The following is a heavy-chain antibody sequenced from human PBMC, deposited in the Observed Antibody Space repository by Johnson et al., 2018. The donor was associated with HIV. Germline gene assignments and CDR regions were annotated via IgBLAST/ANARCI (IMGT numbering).Heavy chain of an antibody. D-gene: IGHD3-22*01. J-gene: IGHJ3*02. CDR2: ISYDGSNK. Sequence: QVQLVESGGGVVQPGRSLRLSCAASGFTFSSYGMHWVRQAPGKGLEWVAVISYDGSNKYYPDSVKGRFTISRDNAKNSLYLQMNSLRAEDTAVYYCARDSKYYYDSSGNYYEHDAFDIWGQGTMVTVSS. CDR3: ARDSKYYYDSSGNYYEHDAFDI. CDR1: GFTFSSYG. V-gene: IGHV3-30*03.